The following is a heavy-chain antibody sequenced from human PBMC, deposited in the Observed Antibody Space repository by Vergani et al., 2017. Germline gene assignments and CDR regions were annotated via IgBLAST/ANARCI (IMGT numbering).Heavy chain of an antibody. CDR3: ANLLSKYSTYYYYMDV. D-gene: IGHD6-6*01. V-gene: IGHV3-23*04. Sequence: VQLVESGGGVVQPGRSLRLSCAASGFTFSSYAMSWVRQAPGKGLEWVSAISGSGGSTYYADSVKGRFTISRDNSKNTLYLQMNSLRAEDTAVYYCANLLSKYSTYYYYMDVWGKGTTVTVSS. J-gene: IGHJ6*03. CDR2: ISGSGGST. CDR1: GFTFSSYA.